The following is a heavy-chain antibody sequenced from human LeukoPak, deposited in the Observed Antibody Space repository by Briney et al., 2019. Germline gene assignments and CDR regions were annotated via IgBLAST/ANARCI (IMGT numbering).Heavy chain of an antibody. CDR3: ARGPNYYGDYWRPVSEHAWFDP. CDR2: IKQDGSEK. V-gene: IGHV3-7*03. D-gene: IGHD4-17*01. CDR1: GFTFSSYW. Sequence: GGSLRLSCAASGFTFSSYWMSWVRQAPGKGLEWVANIKQDGSEKYYVDSVKGRFTISRDNAKNSLYLQMNSLRAEDTAVYYCARGPNYYGDYWRPVSEHAWFDPWGQGTLVTVSS. J-gene: IGHJ5*02.